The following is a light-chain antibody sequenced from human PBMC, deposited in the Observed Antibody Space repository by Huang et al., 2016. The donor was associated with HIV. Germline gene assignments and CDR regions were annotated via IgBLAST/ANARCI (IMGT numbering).Light chain of an antibody. V-gene: IGKV3-15*01. CDR3: QQYNNWRGT. CDR2: GAS. CDR1: QSVSSN. Sequence: EIVMTQSPATLSVSPGERATLSCRASQSVSSNLAWYQQKPGQAPRHLIYGASTRATGIPARFSGSGSGTEFTLTISSLQSEDFAVYDCQQYNNWRGTFGPGTKVDIK. J-gene: IGKJ3*01.